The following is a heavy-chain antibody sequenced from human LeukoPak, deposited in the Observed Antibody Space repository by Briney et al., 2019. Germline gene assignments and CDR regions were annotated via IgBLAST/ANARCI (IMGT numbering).Heavy chain of an antibody. CDR3: AKGRSYFDY. V-gene: IGHV3-30-3*01. J-gene: IGHJ4*02. Sequence: PGGSLRLSCAASGFTFSSYAMNWVRQAPGKGLEWVALISYDGSNKNYADSVKGRFTISRDNSKNTLYLQMNSLRAEDTAVYYCAKGRSYFDYWGQGTLVTVSS. CDR2: ISYDGSNK. D-gene: IGHD3-10*01. CDR1: GFTFSSYA.